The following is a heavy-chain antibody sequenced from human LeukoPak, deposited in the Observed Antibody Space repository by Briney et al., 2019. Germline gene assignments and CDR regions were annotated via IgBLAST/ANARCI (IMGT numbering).Heavy chain of an antibody. V-gene: IGHV4-34*01. CDR3: ARAGIAAAGWFDP. D-gene: IGHD6-13*01. CDR2: INHSGST. CDR1: GGSFSGYY. Sequence: PSETLSLTCAVYGGSFSGYYWSWIRQPPGKGLEWIGEINHSGSTNYNPSLKSRVTISVDTSMNQFSLKLSSVTAADTAVYYCARAGIAAAGWFDPWGQGTLVTVSS. J-gene: IGHJ5*02.